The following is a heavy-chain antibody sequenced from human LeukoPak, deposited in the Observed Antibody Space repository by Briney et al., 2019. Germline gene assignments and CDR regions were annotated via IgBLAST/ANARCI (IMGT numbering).Heavy chain of an antibody. CDR1: GGSFSGYY. Sequence: SETLSLTCAVYGGSFSGYYWSWIRQPPGKGLEWIGEINHSGSTNYNPSLKSRVTISVDTSKNQFSLKLSSVTAADTAEYYCARARGPITMIVVVITRLFDYWGQGTLVTVSS. CDR2: INHSGST. D-gene: IGHD3-22*01. V-gene: IGHV4-34*01. CDR3: ARARGPITMIVVVITRLFDY. J-gene: IGHJ4*02.